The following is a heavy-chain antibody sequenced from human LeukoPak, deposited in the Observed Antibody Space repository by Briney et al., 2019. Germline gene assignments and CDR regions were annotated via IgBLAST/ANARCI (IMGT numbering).Heavy chain of an antibody. D-gene: IGHD2-15*01. V-gene: IGHV4-59*01. CDR3: VRSHSASLLTATYYFDY. CDR1: GGSISSYY. J-gene: IGHJ4*02. Sequence: SETLSLTCTVSGGSISSYYWSWIRQPPGKGLEWIGYIYNSVSTNYNPSLKSRVTISVDTSKNQFSLRLSSVTAADTAVYYCVRSHSASLLTATYYFDYWGQGTLVTVSS. CDR2: IYNSVST.